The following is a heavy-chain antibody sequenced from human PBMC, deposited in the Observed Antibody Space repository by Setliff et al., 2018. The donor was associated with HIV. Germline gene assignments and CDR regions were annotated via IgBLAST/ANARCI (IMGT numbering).Heavy chain of an antibody. Sequence: SETLSLTCAVSGYSISTAYYWGWIRQPPGKGLEWIGSVYHSGTTYYNPSLKSRVTISVDMSNNQFSLKVTSVTAADTAVYYCMRGRSITIFGVAYFDFWGQGTQVT. J-gene: IGHJ4*02. CDR1: GYSISTAYY. V-gene: IGHV4-38-2*01. CDR2: VYHSGTT. CDR3: MRGRSITIFGVAYFDF. D-gene: IGHD3-3*01.